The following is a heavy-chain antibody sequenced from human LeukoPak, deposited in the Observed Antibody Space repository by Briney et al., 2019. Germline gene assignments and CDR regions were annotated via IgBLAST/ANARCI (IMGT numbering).Heavy chain of an antibody. CDR2: IKQDGSEK. D-gene: IGHD6-13*01. CDR3: ARDRSNVAAAGGWFDP. V-gene: IGHV3-7*01. J-gene: IGHJ5*02. CDR1: GFTFSSYW. Sequence: GGSLRLSCAASGFTFSSYWMSWVRQAPGKGLEWVANIKQDGSEKYYVDSVKGRFTISRDNAKNSLYLQMNSLRAEDTAVYYCARDRSNVAAAGGWFDPWGQGTLVTVSS.